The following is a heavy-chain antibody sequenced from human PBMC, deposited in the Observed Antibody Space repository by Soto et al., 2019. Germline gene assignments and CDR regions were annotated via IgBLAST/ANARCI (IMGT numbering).Heavy chain of an antibody. D-gene: IGHD6-19*01. Sequence: GESLKISCKGSGYSFTSYWIGWVRQMPGKGLEWMGIIYPGDSDTRYSPSFQGQVTIPADKSISTAYLQWSSLKASDTAMYYCARLFHVAGTGNYYYYGMDVWGQGTTVTVSS. J-gene: IGHJ6*02. CDR1: GYSFTSYW. CDR2: IYPGDSDT. CDR3: ARLFHVAGTGNYYYYGMDV. V-gene: IGHV5-51*01.